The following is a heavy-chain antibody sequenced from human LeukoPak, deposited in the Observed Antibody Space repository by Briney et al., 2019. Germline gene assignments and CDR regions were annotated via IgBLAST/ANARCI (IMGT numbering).Heavy chain of an antibody. Sequence: PGGSLRLSCAASGFTFDDYAMHWARHAPGKGLEWVSGISWNSGSIVYADSVKGRFTISRDNAKNSLYLQMNSLRAEDMALYYCAKDTKWDPTYYFDYWGQGTLVTVSS. CDR1: GFTFDDYA. J-gene: IGHJ4*02. D-gene: IGHD1-26*01. V-gene: IGHV3-9*03. CDR3: AKDTKWDPTYYFDY. CDR2: ISWNSGSI.